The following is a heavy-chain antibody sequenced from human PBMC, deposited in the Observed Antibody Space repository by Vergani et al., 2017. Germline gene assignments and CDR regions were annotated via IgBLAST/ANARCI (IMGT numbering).Heavy chain of an antibody. V-gene: IGHV3-30*02. Sequence: QVQLVESGGGVVQPGGSLRLSCAASGFTFSSYGMHWVRQAPGKGLEWVAFIWYDGSNKYYADSVKGRFTISRDNSKNTLYLQMNSLRAEDTAVYYCAKDLGRYCSSTSCYNGMDVWGQGP. CDR1: GFTFSSYG. CDR3: AKDLGRYCSSTSCYNGMDV. CDR2: IWYDGSNK. J-gene: IGHJ6*02. D-gene: IGHD2-2*02.